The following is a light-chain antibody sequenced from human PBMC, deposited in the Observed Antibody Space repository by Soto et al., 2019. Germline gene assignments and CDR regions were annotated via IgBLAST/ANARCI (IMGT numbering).Light chain of an antibody. CDR2: DAS. V-gene: IGKV3-11*01. J-gene: IGKJ4*01. Sequence: EILLTQSPATLSVSPGERANIYCRASQSVSSYLAWYQQKPGQAPRLLIYDASNRATGIPARFSGSGSGTDFTLTISSLEPEDFAVYYCQQRSNWPLTFGGGTKV. CDR1: QSVSSY. CDR3: QQRSNWPLT.